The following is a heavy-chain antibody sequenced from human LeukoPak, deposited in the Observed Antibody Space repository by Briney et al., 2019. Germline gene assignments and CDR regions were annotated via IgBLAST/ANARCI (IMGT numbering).Heavy chain of an antibody. V-gene: IGHV3-21*01. CDR3: ARAFVGASFFDY. D-gene: IGHD1-26*01. CDR1: GFTFNNHA. CDR2: ISGDGISP. J-gene: IGHJ4*02. Sequence: GGSLRLSCAASGFTFNNHALTWVRQTPGKGLECVSAISGDGISPYYADSVRGRFTISRDNAKNSLYLQMNSLRAEDTAVYYCARAFVGASFFDYWGQGTLVTVSS.